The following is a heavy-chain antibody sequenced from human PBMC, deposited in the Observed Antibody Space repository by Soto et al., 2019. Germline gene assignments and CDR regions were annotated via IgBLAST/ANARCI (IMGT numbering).Heavy chain of an antibody. CDR3: AKGYCSSTSCSRGYFDY. CDR2: ISDSGGST. V-gene: IGHV3-23*01. Sequence: QPGGSLRLSCAASGFIFSSNAMNWVRQAPGKGLEWVSGISDSGGSTYYAESVKGRFTISRDNSQNTLYLQMNSLRAEDTAIYYCAKGYCSSTSCSRGYFDYWGQGTLVTVSS. D-gene: IGHD2-2*01. J-gene: IGHJ4*02. CDR1: GFIFSSNA.